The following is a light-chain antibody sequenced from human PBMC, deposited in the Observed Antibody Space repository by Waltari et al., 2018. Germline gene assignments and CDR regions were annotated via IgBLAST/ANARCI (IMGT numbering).Light chain of an antibody. J-gene: IGLJ1*01. Sequence: QSVLTQPPSASGTPGQRVTISCSVTNSNTGRNSVFLYQHLPGSAPKLLIYGSNQRPSGVPYRFSASKSGTSSSLAISGLRSEDAADYYCAAWDDSLSVSYVFGSGTKVTV. V-gene: IGLV1-47*01. CDR3: AAWDDSLSVSYV. CDR2: GSN. CDR1: NSNTGRNS.